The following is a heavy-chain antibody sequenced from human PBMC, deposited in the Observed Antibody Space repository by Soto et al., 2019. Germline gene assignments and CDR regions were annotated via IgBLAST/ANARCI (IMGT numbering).Heavy chain of an antibody. J-gene: IGHJ6*03. V-gene: IGHV4-34*01. D-gene: IGHD6-13*01. Sequence: SETLSLTCAVYGGSFSGYYWSWIRQPPGKGLEWIGEINHSGSTNYNPSLKSRVTISVDTSKNQFSLKLSSVTAADTAVYYCARGTGWYSSSWYSWERPKTYYYYYYMDVWGKGTTVTVSS. CDR3: ARGTGWYSSSWYSWERPKTYYYYYYMDV. CDR1: GGSFSGYY. CDR2: INHSGST.